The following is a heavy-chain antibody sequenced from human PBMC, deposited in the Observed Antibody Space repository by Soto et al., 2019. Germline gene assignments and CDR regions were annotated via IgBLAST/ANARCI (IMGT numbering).Heavy chain of an antibody. CDR3: AREPEDGVPGDY. CDR2: IIVSNGSP. V-gene: IGHV1-3*01. CDR1: GYTFTSHT. Sequence: QVQLVQSGAEVKEPGASVKVSCKASGYTFTSHTLHWARQAPGQGLEWMGWIIVSNGSPRYAPQFQGRVTFGRDTSATTAYIELSRLTSEDTAIYYCAREPEDGVPGDYWGQGTRVVVSS. J-gene: IGHJ4*02. D-gene: IGHD3-3*01.